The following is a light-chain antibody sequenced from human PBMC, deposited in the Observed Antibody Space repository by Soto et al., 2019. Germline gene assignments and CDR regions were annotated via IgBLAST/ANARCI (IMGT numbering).Light chain of an antibody. CDR2: GAS. Sequence: EIVMTQSPATLSVSPGERATLSCRASQSVSSNLAWYQQKPGQAPRLLIYGASTRATGIPARFSGSGSGTEFTLTISSLQSEDFAVYYCQQYNNWPPWWTFGQGTKVETK. J-gene: IGKJ1*01. V-gene: IGKV3-15*01. CDR1: QSVSSN. CDR3: QQYNNWPPWWT.